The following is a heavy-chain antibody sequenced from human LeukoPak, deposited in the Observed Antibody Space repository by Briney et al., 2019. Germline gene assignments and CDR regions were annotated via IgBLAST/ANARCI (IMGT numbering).Heavy chain of an antibody. D-gene: IGHD3-22*01. CDR1: GFTFSSYS. V-gene: IGHV3-48*01. CDR2: ISSSSSTI. CDR3: AREGYYDSSGYYYWGYFDY. Sequence: HPGGSLRLSCAASGFTFSSYSMNWVRQAPGKGLEWVSYISSSSSTIYYADSVKGRFTISRDNAKNSLYLQMNSLRAEDTAVYYCAREGYYDSSGYYYWGYFDYWGQGTLVTVSS. J-gene: IGHJ4*02.